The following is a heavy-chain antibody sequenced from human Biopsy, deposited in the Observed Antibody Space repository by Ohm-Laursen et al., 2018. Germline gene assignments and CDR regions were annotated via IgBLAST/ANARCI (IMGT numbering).Heavy chain of an antibody. V-gene: IGHV4-34*01. CDR3: VRHALRLGPKKNWFDT. CDR1: GGSFNGYF. D-gene: IGHD3-16*01. CDR2: MHNSGST. Sequence: SDTLSLTCVVYGGSFNGYFWSWIRQPPGKGLEWIGSMHNSGSTYYNPSLKSRVTISIDASKNQFSLKLTSVTAADTTVYYCVRHALRLGPKKNWFDTWGQGTLVTVSS. J-gene: IGHJ5*02.